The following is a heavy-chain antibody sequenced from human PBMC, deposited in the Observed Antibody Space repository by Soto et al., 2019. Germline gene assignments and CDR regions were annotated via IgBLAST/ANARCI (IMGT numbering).Heavy chain of an antibody. J-gene: IGHJ1*01. Sequence: PGGSLRLPCAASGFTFSSYAMSWVRQAPGKGLEWVSAISGSGGSTYYADSVKGRFTISRDNSKNTLYLQMNSLRAEDTAVYYCAKVVGYGDYPRHYGFYAEYFQHWGQGTLVTVSS. CDR2: ISGSGGST. V-gene: IGHV3-23*01. CDR1: GFTFSSYA. D-gene: IGHD4-17*01. CDR3: AKVVGYGDYPRHYGFYAEYFQH.